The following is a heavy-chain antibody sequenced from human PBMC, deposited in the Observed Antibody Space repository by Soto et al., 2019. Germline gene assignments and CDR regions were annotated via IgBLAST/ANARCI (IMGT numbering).Heavy chain of an antibody. CDR2: ISAYNGNT. J-gene: IGHJ4*02. D-gene: IGHD6-25*01. CDR3: ARVIASAADFDY. V-gene: IGHV1-18*01. Sequence: ASVKVSCKASGYTFASYGISWVRQAPGQGLEWMGWISAYNGNTNYAQKLQGRVTMTTDTSTSTAYMELRSLRSDDTAVYYWARVIASAADFDYWGQGTLVTVSS. CDR1: GYTFASYG.